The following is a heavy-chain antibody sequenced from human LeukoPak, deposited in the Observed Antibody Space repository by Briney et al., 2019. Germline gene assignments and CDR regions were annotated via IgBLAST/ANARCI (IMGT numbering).Heavy chain of an antibody. Sequence: GGSLRLSCAASGFTVSSNYMSWVRQAPGRGLEWVSVIYSGGSTYYADSVKGRFTISRDNSKNTLYLQMNSLRAEDTAVYYCARGNGMFSYGFYYYYMDVWGKGTTVTVSS. J-gene: IGHJ6*03. CDR3: ARGNGMFSYGFYYYYMDV. D-gene: IGHD5-18*01. CDR2: IYSGGST. V-gene: IGHV3-66*02. CDR1: GFTVSSNY.